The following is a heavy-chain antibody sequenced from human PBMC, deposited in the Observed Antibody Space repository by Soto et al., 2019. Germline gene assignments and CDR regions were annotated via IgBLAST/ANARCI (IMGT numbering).Heavy chain of an antibody. Sequence: GGSLRLSCAASGFTFSSYAMHWVRQAPGKGLEWVAVISYDGSNKYYADSVKGRFTISRDNSKNTLYLQMNSLRAEDTAVYYCARTEGIAAAGKYYYYYYGMDVWGQGTTVTVS. CDR2: ISYDGSNK. J-gene: IGHJ6*02. CDR1: GFTFSSYA. V-gene: IGHV3-30-3*01. CDR3: ARTEGIAAAGKYYYYYYGMDV. D-gene: IGHD6-13*01.